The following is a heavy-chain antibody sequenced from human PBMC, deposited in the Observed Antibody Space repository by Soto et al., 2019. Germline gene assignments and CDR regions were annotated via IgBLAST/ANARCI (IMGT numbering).Heavy chain of an antibody. Sequence: QITLKESGPTLVKPTQNLTLTCTFSGFSLSSTRMAVGWIRQPPGKALEWLALIYWDDDKRYSPFLKSRLTIPKHTXXNQVVLTMSNMDPLDTARYYCAHIVVAGLGYYFDYWGQGTLVTVSS. CDR1: GFSLSSTRMA. CDR3: AHIVVAGLGYYFDY. J-gene: IGHJ4*02. V-gene: IGHV2-5*02. D-gene: IGHD6-19*01. CDR2: IYWDDDK.